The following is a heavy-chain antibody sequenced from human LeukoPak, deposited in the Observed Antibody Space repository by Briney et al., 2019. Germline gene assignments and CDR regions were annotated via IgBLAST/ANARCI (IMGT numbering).Heavy chain of an antibody. J-gene: IGHJ6*02. Sequence: GRSLRLSCAASGFTFSSYGMHWVRQAPGKGLEWVAVISYDGSNKYYADSVKGRLTISRDNSKTTLYLQMNSLRAEDTAVYYCAKPLGVVDYYYGMDVWGQGTTVTVSS. D-gene: IGHD2-15*01. CDR2: ISYDGSNK. CDR3: AKPLGVVDYYYGMDV. CDR1: GFTFSSYG. V-gene: IGHV3-30*18.